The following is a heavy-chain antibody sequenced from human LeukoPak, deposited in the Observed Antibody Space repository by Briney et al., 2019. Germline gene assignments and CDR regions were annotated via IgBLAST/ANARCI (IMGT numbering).Heavy chain of an antibody. V-gene: IGHV4-34*01. CDR2: INHSGST. CDR1: GGSFSGYY. D-gene: IGHD1-14*01. J-gene: IGHJ5*02. CDR3: VRETRTKNGFDP. Sequence: SETLSLTCAVYGGSFSGYYWSWIRQPPGKGLEWIGEINHSGSTNYNPSLKRRVTISVDTSKNQFSLKLSSVTAADTAVYYCVRETRTKNGFDPWGQGTLVTVSS.